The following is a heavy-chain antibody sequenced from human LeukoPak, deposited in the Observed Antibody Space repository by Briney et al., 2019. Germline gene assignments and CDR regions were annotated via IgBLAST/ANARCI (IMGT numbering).Heavy chain of an antibody. V-gene: IGHV3-66*01. CDR3: ARDRAVKNYYDSSGYHYYGMDV. CDR1: GFTFSSYS. D-gene: IGHD3-22*01. J-gene: IGHJ6*02. CDR2: IYSGGST. Sequence: PGGSLRLSCAASGFTFSSYSMNWVRQAPGKGLEWVSVIYSGGSTYYADSVKGRFTISRDNSKNTLYLQMNSLRAEDTAVYYCARDRAVKNYYDSSGYHYYGMDVWGQGTTVTVSS.